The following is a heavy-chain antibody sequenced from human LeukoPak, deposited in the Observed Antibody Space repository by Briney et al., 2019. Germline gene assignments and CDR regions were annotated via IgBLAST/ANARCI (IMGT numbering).Heavy chain of an antibody. D-gene: IGHD3-22*01. CDR3: ASLTMIVVP. J-gene: IGHJ4*02. V-gene: IGHV4-34*01. CDR2: INHSGST. CDR1: GGSFSDYY. Sequence: SETLSLTCAVYGGSFSDYYWSWIRQPPGKGLEWIGEINHSGSTNYNPSLKSRVTVSVDTSKNQFSLKLSSVTAADTAVYYCASLTMIVVPWGQGTLVTVSS.